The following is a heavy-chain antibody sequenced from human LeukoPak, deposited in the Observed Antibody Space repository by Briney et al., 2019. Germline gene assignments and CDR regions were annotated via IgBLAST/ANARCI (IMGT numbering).Heavy chain of an antibody. J-gene: IGHJ4*02. D-gene: IGHD6-13*01. CDR1: GFTFSSYE. CDR2: ISSSGSTI. V-gene: IGHV3-48*03. CDR3: ARDLSSSCWFAFDY. Sequence: GGSLRLSCAASGFTFSSYEMNWVRQAPGEGLEWLSYISSSGSTIYYANSVKGRFTISRDNAKNSLFLQMNSLRAEGAAVYYCARDLSSSCWFAFDYWGQGTLVTVSS.